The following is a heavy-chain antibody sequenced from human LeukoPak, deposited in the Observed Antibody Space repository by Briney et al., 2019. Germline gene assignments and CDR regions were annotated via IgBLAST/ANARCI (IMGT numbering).Heavy chain of an antibody. D-gene: IGHD3-16*01. Sequence: GGSLRLSCAASGFTFSSYWMHWVRQAPGKGLVWVSRINTDGSTTTYADSGKGRFTISRDNAKNTLYLQMDSLRAEDRAVYYCARDLGACPDYWGQGTLVTVSS. J-gene: IGHJ4*02. V-gene: IGHV3-74*01. CDR3: ARDLGACPDY. CDR2: INTDGSTT. CDR1: GFTFSSYW.